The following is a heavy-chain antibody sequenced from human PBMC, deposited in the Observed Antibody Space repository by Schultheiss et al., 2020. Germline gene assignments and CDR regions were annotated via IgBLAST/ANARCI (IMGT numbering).Heavy chain of an antibody. CDR3: AKDSITIFGVVTNDAFDI. CDR2: IWSDGSNE. J-gene: IGHJ3*02. V-gene: IGHV3-33*06. CDR1: GFTFSSYG. D-gene: IGHD3-3*01. Sequence: GGSLRLSCAASGFTFSSYGMHWVRQAPGKGLEWVAIIWSDGSNENYADSVKGRFTISRDNSKNTLYLQMNSLRAEDTAVYYCAKDSITIFGVVTNDAFDIWGQGTMVTVSS.